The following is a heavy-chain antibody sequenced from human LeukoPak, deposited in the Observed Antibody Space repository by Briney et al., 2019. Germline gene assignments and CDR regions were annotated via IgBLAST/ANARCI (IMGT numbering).Heavy chain of an antibody. CDR3: ARSGYEILTGPEGTWFDP. Sequence: SVKVSCKASGGTFSSYAISWVRQAPGQGLEWMGGIIPIFGTANYAQKFQGRVTITTDESTSTAYMELSSLRSEDTAVYYCARSGYEILTGPEGTWFDPWGQGTLVTVSS. D-gene: IGHD3-9*01. J-gene: IGHJ5*02. V-gene: IGHV1-69*05. CDR1: GGTFSSYA. CDR2: IIPIFGTA.